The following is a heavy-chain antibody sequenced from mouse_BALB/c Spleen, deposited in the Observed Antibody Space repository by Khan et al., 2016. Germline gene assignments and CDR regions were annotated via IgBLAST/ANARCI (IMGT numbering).Heavy chain of an antibody. CDR2: IHYSGST. CDR3: AGYYYGGAPWFAY. CDR1: GNSITSAYS. V-gene: IGHV3-1*02. D-gene: IGHD1-1*01. J-gene: IGHJ3*01. Sequence: EVQLQESGPDLVKPSQSLSLTCTVTGNSITSAYSWHWIRQFPGNKLEWMGYIHYSGSTNYKPSLKSRISITRDTSKNQFFLQLNSVTTEDTATYYCAGYYYGGAPWFAYWGQGTLVTVSA.